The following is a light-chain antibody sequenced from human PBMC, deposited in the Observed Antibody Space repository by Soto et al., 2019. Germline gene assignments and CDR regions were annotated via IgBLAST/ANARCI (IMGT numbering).Light chain of an antibody. V-gene: IGKV1-5*03. CDR1: QTISSW. CDR2: KAS. Sequence: DIPMTPSPSTLAGSVGDRVTLPCRATQTISSWLAWYQQKPGKAPKLLIYKASTLKSGVPSRFSGSGSGTEFTLTISSLQPDDFATYYCQHYNSYSEAFGQGTKVDIK. J-gene: IGKJ1*01. CDR3: QHYNSYSEA.